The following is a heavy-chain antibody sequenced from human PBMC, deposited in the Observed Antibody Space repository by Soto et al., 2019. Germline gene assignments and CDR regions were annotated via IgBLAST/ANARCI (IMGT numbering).Heavy chain of an antibody. CDR2: ISDSCVNT. J-gene: IGHJ4*02. Sequence: GGSLRLSCTTSGLTFRNHAMTWVRQAPDKGLEWVSTISDSCVNTRYADSVKGRFTISRDNSRNTLYLQMNSLRGEDTAVYYCVYWVSAHFDYWGQGTVVTVSS. V-gene: IGHV3-23*01. CDR1: GLTFRNHA. D-gene: IGHD2-8*01. CDR3: VYWVSAHFDY.